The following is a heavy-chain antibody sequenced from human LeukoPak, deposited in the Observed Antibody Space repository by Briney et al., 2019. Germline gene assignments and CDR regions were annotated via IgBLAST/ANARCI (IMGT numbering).Heavy chain of an antibody. J-gene: IGHJ6*03. D-gene: IGHD2-2*01. CDR3: ARDLGDCSSTSCSPHYYYYYMDV. V-gene: IGHV4-61*02. CDR2: IYTSGST. CDR1: GGSISSGSYY. Sequence: SETLSLTCAVSGGSISSGSYYWSWIRQPAGKGLEWIGRIYTSGSTNYNPSLKSRVTISVDTSKNQFSLKLSSVTAADTAVYYCARDLGDCSSTSCSPHYYYYYMDVWGKGTTVTVSS.